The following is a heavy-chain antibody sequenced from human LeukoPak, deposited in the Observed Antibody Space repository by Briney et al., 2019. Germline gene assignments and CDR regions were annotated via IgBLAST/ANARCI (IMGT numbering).Heavy chain of an antibody. J-gene: IGHJ4*02. CDR1: GGSISSSSYY. CDR2: IYYSGSS. CDR3: ARRRGNSASRGGILTGSPLYFDY. Sequence: SETLSLTCTVSGGSISSSSYYWGWIRQPPGKGLEWIGSIYYSGSSYYNPSLKSRVTISVDTSKNQFSLKLSSVTAADTAVYYCARRRGNSASRGGILTGSPLYFDYWGQGTLVTVSS. D-gene: IGHD3-9*01. V-gene: IGHV4-39*01.